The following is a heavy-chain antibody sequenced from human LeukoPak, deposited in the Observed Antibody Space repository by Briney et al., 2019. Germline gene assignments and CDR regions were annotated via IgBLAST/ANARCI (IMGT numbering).Heavy chain of an antibody. D-gene: IGHD6-19*01. V-gene: IGHV3-21*06. J-gene: IGHJ4*02. CDR1: GFTFRSYS. CDR3: ARDNMAVPGGDY. CDR2: ITSSSRYI. Sequence: GGSLRLSCAASGFTFRSYSMNWVRQAPGKGLEWVSSITSSSRYIYYADSVKGRFTISRDNAKNLVSLQVNSLTDADTAVYYCARDNMAVPGGDYWGQGTLVTVSS.